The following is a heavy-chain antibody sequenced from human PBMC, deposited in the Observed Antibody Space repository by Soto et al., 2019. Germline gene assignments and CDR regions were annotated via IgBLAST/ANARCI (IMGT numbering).Heavy chain of an antibody. CDR3: ARWRVGVVITTYFDY. CDR2: IYYSGST. J-gene: IGHJ4*02. V-gene: IGHV4-31*03. D-gene: IGHD3-3*01. CDR1: GGSISSGGYY. Sequence: PSETLSLTCTVSGGSISSGGYYWSWSRQHPGKGLEWIGYIYYSGSTYYNPSLKSRVTISVDTSKNQFSLKLSSVTAADTAVYYCARWRVGVVITTYFDYWGQGTLVTVSS.